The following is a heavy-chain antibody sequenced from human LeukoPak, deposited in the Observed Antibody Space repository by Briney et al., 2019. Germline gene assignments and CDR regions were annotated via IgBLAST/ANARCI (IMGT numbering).Heavy chain of an antibody. CDR2: ISSRTSYI. J-gene: IGHJ6*03. CDR3: AREVTPYYYYYYYMDV. D-gene: IGHD4-23*01. Sequence: GGSLRLSCAASGFTFSSHSMSWVRQAPGKGLEWVSSISSRTSYIFHADSVKGRFTISRDNAKNSLYLQMNSLRAEDTAVYYCAREVTPYYYYYYYMDVWGKGTTVTVSS. V-gene: IGHV3-21*01. CDR1: GFTFSSHS.